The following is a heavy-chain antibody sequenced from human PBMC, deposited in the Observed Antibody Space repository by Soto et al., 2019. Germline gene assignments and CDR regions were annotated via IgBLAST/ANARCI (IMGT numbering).Heavy chain of an antibody. D-gene: IGHD3-9*01. V-gene: IGHV1-2*02. Sequence: GASVKVSCKASGYTFTGYYMQWVRQAPGQGLEWMGWINPNSGGTDHAQKFQGRVTMTRDTSISTAYMELSRLTSDDTAVYYCARDYRVQTAGYSRHFDYWGQGPLVTVYS. J-gene: IGHJ4*02. CDR2: INPNSGGT. CDR3: ARDYRVQTAGYSRHFDY. CDR1: GYTFTGYY.